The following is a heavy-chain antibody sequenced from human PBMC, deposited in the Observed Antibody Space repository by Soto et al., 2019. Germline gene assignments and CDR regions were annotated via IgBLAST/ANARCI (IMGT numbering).Heavy chain of an antibody. CDR3: ARGRRSDIVVVPAAMPGYHLDY. D-gene: IGHD2-2*01. CDR2: INHSGST. CDR1: GGSFSGYY. V-gene: IGHV4-34*01. J-gene: IGHJ4*02. Sequence: PSETLSLTCAVYGGSFSGYYWSWIRQPPGKGLEWIGEINHSGSTNYNPSLKSRVTISVDTSKNQFSLKLSSVTAADTAVYYCARGRRSDIVVVPAAMPGYHLDYWGQGTLVTVSS.